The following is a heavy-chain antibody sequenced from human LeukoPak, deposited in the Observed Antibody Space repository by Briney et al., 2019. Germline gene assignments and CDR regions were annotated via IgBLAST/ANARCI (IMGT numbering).Heavy chain of an antibody. CDR3: ARSGLYQRWTDVDAFDI. V-gene: IGHV3-7*01. Sequence: HPGGSLRLSCAASGFTFSSYWMSWVRQAPGKGLEWVANIKQDGSEKYYVDSVKGRFTISRDNAKNSLYLQMNSPRAEDTAVYYCARSGLYQRWTDVDAFDIWGQGTMVTVSS. CDR2: IKQDGSEK. D-gene: IGHD3-3*01. CDR1: GFTFSSYW. J-gene: IGHJ3*02.